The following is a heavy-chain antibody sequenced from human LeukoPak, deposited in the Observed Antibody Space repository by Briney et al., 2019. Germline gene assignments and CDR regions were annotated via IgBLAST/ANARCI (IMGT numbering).Heavy chain of an antibody. CDR1: GFTFSSYG. CDR3: AKYNWNGGRVFDI. CDR2: IRYDGSNK. V-gene: IGHV3-30*02. J-gene: IGHJ3*02. Sequence: GGSLRLSCAASGFTFSSYGMHWVRQAPGKGLEWVAFIRYDGSNKYYADSVKGRFTISRDNSKNTLYLQMDSLRAEDTAVYYCAKYNWNGGRVFDIWGQGTMVTVSS. D-gene: IGHD1-20*01.